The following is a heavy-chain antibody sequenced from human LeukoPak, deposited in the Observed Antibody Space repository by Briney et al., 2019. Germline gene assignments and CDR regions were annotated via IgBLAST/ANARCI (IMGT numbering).Heavy chain of an antibody. D-gene: IGHD3-16*01. V-gene: IGHV1-18*04. CDR2: ISAYNGNT. CDR1: GYTFTGYY. CDR3: ARDLLGLGGYMDV. J-gene: IGHJ6*03. Sequence: ASVKVSCKASGYTFTGYYMHWVRQAPGQGLEWMGWISAYNGNTNYAQKLQGRVTMTTDTSTSTAYMELRSLRSDDTAVYYCARDLLGLGGYMDVWGKGTTVTVSS.